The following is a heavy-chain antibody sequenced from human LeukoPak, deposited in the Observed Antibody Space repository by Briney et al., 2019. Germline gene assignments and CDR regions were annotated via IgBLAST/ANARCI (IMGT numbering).Heavy chain of an antibody. CDR3: ARDSIVVVTASYYYYYGMDV. J-gene: IGHJ6*02. D-gene: IGHD2-21*02. V-gene: IGHV1-3*01. Sequence: ASVKVSCKASGYTFTSYAMHWVRQAPGQRLEWMGWNNAGNGNTKYSQKFQGRVTITRDTSASTAYMELSSLRSEDTAVYYCARDSIVVVTASYYYYYGMDVWGQGTTVTVSS. CDR2: NNAGNGNT. CDR1: GYTFTSYA.